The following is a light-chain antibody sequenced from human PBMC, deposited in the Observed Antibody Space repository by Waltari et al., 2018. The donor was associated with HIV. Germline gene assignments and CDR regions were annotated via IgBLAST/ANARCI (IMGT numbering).Light chain of an antibody. CDR2: GSS. J-gene: IGKJ3*01. Sequence: DIQMTQSPSSLSASIGARVTITCRASHSIIRYLNWYQQIPGKAPKLLIYGSSSLQGGVPTRCSGSGSGTDFTLTINTLQADDFATYYCQQTYSTPRTFGPGTKLDIK. V-gene: IGKV1-39*01. CDR3: QQTYSTPRT. CDR1: HSIIRY.